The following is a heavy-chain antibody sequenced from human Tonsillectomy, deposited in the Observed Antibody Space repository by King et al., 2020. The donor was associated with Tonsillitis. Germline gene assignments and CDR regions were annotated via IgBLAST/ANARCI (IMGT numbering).Heavy chain of an antibody. Sequence: VQLVESGGGLVQPGGSLRLSCAASGFTVSNNYMSWVRQAPGKGLEWVSVIYGGGSTYYADSVKGRFTISRDNSKNTLYLQMNNLGAEDTAVYYCARDRLGEGFFDYWGQGTLVTVSS. CDR2: IYGGGST. D-gene: IGHD3-10*01. V-gene: IGHV3-66*01. J-gene: IGHJ4*02. CDR1: GFTVSNNY. CDR3: ARDRLGEGFFDY.